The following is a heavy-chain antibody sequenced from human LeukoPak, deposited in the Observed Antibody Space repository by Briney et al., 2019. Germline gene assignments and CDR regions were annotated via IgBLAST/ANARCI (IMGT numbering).Heavy chain of an antibody. D-gene: IGHD6-6*01. J-gene: IGHJ3*02. V-gene: IGHV3-30*02. Sequence: GGSLRLSCAASGFSFSSYDMNWVRQAPGKGLEWVAFVRFDGSNKYYADSVKGRFTISRDNSKNTLYLQVNSLRAEDTAVYYCAKSSSGLYAFDIWGQGTMVTVSS. CDR3: AKSSSGLYAFDI. CDR1: GFSFSSYD. CDR2: VRFDGSNK.